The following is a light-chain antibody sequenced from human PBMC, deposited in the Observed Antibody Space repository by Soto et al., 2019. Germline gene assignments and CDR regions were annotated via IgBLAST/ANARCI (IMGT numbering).Light chain of an antibody. CDR3: QQYNSHRA. Sequence: DVQMTQSPSSLSAFVGDTITITCQATQDISNYLNWYQQKPGEAPKLLIYDASKLETGVPSRFSGSGSGTEFTLTISSLQPDDFATYFCQQYNSHRAFGQGTKVDIK. V-gene: IGKV1-33*01. CDR1: QDISNY. J-gene: IGKJ1*01. CDR2: DAS.